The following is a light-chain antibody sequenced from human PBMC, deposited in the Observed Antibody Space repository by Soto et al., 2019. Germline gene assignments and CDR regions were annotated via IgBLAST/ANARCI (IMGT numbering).Light chain of an antibody. CDR1: SSNIGAGYD. J-gene: IGLJ1*01. CDR3: FSFTTTSTHV. CDR2: GNY. V-gene: IGLV1-40*01. Sequence: QSVLTQPPSVSGAPGQRVTISCTGSSSNIGAGYDVHWYQQLPGTAPKVLIFGNYNRPPGVPDRFSGSKSGTSASLAITGLQAEDEAEYFCFSFTTTSTHVFGTGTKVTVL.